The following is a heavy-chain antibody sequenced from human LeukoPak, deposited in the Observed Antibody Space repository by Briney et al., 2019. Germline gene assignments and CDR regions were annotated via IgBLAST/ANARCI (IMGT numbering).Heavy chain of an antibody. CDR2: IASSSSYI. V-gene: IGHV3-21*01. J-gene: IGHJ4*02. Sequence: PGGSLRLSCAASGFTFGIYTMNWVRQAPGKGLEWVSSIASSSSYIYYADSVKGRFIISRDNSKNTLYLQMNSLRVEDTAVYYCARDAITADYWGQGTLVTVSS. CDR3: ARDAITADY. D-gene: IGHD1-14*01. CDR1: GFTFGIYT.